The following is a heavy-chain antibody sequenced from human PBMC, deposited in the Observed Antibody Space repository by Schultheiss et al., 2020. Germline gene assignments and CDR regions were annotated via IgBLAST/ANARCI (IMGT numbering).Heavy chain of an antibody. CDR3: ARFGGSGSYYNVWDWFDP. D-gene: IGHD3-10*01. CDR1: GFTFSDYY. V-gene: IGHV3-11*01. CDR2: ISSSGSTI. J-gene: IGHJ5*02. Sequence: GESLKISCAASGFTFSDYYMSWIRQAPGKGLEWVSYISSSGSTIYYADSVKGRFTISRDNAKNSLYLQMNSLRAEDTAVYYCARFGGSGSYYNVWDWFDPWGQGTLVTVSS.